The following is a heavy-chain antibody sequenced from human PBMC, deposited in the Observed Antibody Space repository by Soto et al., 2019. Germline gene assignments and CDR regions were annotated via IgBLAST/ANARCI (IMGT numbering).Heavy chain of an antibody. D-gene: IGHD3-22*01. CDR2: IYYSGST. Sequence: QVQLQESGPGLVKPSQTLSLTCTVSNGSISGGAYYWSWIRQHPGKGLEWIGYIYYSGSTYYNPSLKTRVTISVDTSKNQFSLKLSSVTAADTAVYYCARFGYSTNIGIDYWGQGTLVTVSS. J-gene: IGHJ4*02. V-gene: IGHV4-31*03. CDR3: ARFGYSTNIGIDY. CDR1: NGSISGGAYY.